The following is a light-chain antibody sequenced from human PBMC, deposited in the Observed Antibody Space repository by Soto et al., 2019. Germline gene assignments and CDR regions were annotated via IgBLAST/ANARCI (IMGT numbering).Light chain of an antibody. Sequence: DIQMTQSPSTLSGSVEDRVTITSRPSQTISSWLAWYQQEPGKAPKLLIYKASTLKSGVPPRFSGSGSGTEFTLTISSRHPDDFATYHFQHYNGHSEAFGQGTSVDIK. V-gene: IGKV1-5*03. CDR3: QHYNGHSEA. CDR1: QTISSW. CDR2: KAS. J-gene: IGKJ1*01.